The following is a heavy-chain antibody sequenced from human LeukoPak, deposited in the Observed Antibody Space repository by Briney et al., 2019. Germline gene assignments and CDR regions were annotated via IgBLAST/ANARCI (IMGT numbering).Heavy chain of an antibody. D-gene: IGHD4-17*01. J-gene: IGHJ6*02. CDR2: INHSGST. CDR3: ARGLRTTVTTLGDPNYGMNG. CDR1: GGSFSGSY. V-gene: IGHV4-34*01. Sequence: SETLPLTCAVYGGSFSGSYWCWMRPPPGKGLEWIGEINHSGSTNYSPSLKRRVTISVDTSKDLFSLTLSSVTAADTAVYYCARGLRTTVTTLGDPNYGMNGWSQGTTLTV.